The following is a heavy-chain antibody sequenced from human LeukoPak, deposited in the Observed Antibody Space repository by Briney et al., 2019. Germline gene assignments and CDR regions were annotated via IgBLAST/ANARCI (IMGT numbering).Heavy chain of an antibody. CDR3: ARDRGYCSGGSCYFLFY. J-gene: IGHJ4*02. CDR2: ISPSGGST. V-gene: IGHV1-46*01. CDR1: GYTFSSYY. Sequence: ASVKVSCKASGYTFSSYYTHWVRQAPGQGLEWMGIISPSGGSTSYAQKFQGRVTMTRDMSTSTVYMELSSLRSEDTAVYYCARDRGYCSGGSCYFLFYWGQGTLVTVSS. D-gene: IGHD2-15*01.